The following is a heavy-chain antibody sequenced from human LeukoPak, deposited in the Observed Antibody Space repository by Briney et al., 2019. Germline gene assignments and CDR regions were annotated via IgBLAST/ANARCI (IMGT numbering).Heavy chain of an antibody. J-gene: IGHJ6*03. CDR2: ISGSGGST. D-gene: IGHD3-10*01. CDR3: ARDRKYYYGSAYYMDV. CDR1: GFTFSSYA. V-gene: IGHV3-23*01. Sequence: GGSLRLSCAASGFTFSSYAMSWVRQAPGKGLEWVSAISGSGGSTYYADSVKGRFTISRDNSKNTLYLQMNSLRAEDTAVYYCARDRKYYYGSAYYMDVWGKGTTVTVSS.